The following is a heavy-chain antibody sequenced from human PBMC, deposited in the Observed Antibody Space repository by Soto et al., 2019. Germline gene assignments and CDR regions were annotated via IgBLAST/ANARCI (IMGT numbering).Heavy chain of an antibody. V-gene: IGHV1-69*02. J-gene: IGHJ4*02. Sequence: QVQLVQSGAEVKKPGSSVRVSCTASGDTFNFYTINWVRQAPEQGLQWMGRIIPMLGMSNYAQKFQGRVTMIADKSTSTVYMDLSRLRSEDTALYYCATNYGPGSEHFDNWGQGTLVTVSS. CDR2: IIPMLGMS. CDR1: GDTFNFYT. D-gene: IGHD3-10*01. CDR3: ATNYGPGSEHFDN.